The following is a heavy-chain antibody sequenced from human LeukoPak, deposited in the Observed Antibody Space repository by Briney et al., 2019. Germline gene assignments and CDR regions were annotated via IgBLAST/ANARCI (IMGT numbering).Heavy chain of an antibody. D-gene: IGHD2-2*01. CDR3: ARGARLVPAAPFDY. J-gene: IGHJ4*02. CDR2: ISSSSSYI. V-gene: IGHV3-21*01. Sequence: GGSLRLSCAASGFTFSSYSMNWVRQAPGKGLEWVSSISSSSSYIYYADSVKGRFTISRDNAKNSLYLQMNSLRAEDTAVYYCARGARLVPAAPFDYWGQGTLVTVSS. CDR1: GFTFSSYS.